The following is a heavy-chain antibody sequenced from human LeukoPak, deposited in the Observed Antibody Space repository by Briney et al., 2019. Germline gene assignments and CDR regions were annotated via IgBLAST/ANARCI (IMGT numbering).Heavy chain of an antibody. CDR2: IDSDGSST. CDR1: GFTFSSYW. J-gene: IGHJ4*02. D-gene: IGHD3-22*01. CDR3: ARGVGYYYDSSGYSDY. Sequence: GGSLRLSCAASGFTFSSYWMHWVRQAPGKGLVWVSRIDSDGSSTSYADSVKGRFTISRDNAKNTLYLQMNSLRAEDTAVYYCARGVGYYYDSSGYSDYWGQGTLVTVSS. V-gene: IGHV3-74*01.